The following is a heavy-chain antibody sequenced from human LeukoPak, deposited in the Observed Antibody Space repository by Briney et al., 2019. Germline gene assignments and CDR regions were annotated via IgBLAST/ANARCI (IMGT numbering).Heavy chain of an antibody. J-gene: IGHJ4*02. D-gene: IGHD6-19*01. V-gene: IGHV3-21*01. CDR2: ISSSSSYI. CDR1: GFTFSSYS. Sequence: GGSLRLSCAASGFTFSSYSMNWVRQAPGKGLEWVPSISSSSSYIYYADSVKGRFTISRDNSKNTLYLQMNSLRAEDTAVYYCARVAVAGTYPSPFDYWGQGTLVTVSS. CDR3: ARVAVAGTYPSPFDY.